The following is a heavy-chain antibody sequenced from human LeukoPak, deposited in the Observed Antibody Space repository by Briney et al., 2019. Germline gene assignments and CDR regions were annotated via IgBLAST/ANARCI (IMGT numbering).Heavy chain of an antibody. J-gene: IGHJ3*02. Sequence: RASVKVSCKASGGTFSSYAISWVRQAPGQGLEWMGGIIPIFGTANYAQKFQGRVTITADKSTSTAYMELSSLRSEDTAVYYCARERGDRDTFDIWGQGTMVTVSS. V-gene: IGHV1-69*06. CDR3: ARERGDRDTFDI. D-gene: IGHD7-27*01. CDR2: IIPIFGTA. CDR1: GGTFSSYA.